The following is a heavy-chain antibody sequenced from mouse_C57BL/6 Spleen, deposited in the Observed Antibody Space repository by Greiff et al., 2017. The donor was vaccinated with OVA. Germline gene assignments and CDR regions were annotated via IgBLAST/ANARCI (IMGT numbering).Heavy chain of an antibody. CDR3: ARPGSTAWFAY. J-gene: IGHJ3*01. V-gene: IGHV5-12*01. Sequence: EVHLVESGGGLVQPGGSLKLSCAASGFTFSDYYMYWVRQTPEKRLEWVAYISNGGGSTYYPDTVKGRFTISRDNAKNTLYLQMSRLKSEDTAMYYCARPGSTAWFAYWGQGTLVTVSA. D-gene: IGHD5-1*01. CDR2: ISNGGGST. CDR1: GFTFSDYY.